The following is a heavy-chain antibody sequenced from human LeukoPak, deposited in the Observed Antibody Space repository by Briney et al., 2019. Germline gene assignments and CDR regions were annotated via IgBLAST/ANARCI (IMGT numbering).Heavy chain of an antibody. J-gene: IGHJ4*02. D-gene: IGHD6-19*01. CDR1: GFTFSSYA. CDR3: AKRGSSGWYSNRYYFDY. V-gene: IGHV3-23*01. CDR2: ISGGGDST. Sequence: GGSLRLSCAASGFTFSSYAMSWVRQAPGKGLEWVSAISGGGDSTYYADSVKGRFTISRDNSKNTLYLQMNSLRAEDTAVYYCAKRGSSGWYSNRYYFDYWGQGTLVTVSS.